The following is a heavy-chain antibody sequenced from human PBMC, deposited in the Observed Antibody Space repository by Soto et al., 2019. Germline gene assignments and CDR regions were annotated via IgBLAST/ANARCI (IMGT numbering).Heavy chain of an antibody. CDR3: ARLTIHSYYFDY. CDR2: ISYSGTT. V-gene: IGHV4-59*01. D-gene: IGHD3-10*01. CDR1: RVSITNYI. Sequence: PSETLALTCTASRVSITNYIRTWIRQPPGRGLEWIGYISYSGTTNYAASLKSRVTISVDTSANQFSLRVRYVTAADTAVYDGARLTIHSYYFDYWGKGTLVTVSS. J-gene: IGHJ4*02.